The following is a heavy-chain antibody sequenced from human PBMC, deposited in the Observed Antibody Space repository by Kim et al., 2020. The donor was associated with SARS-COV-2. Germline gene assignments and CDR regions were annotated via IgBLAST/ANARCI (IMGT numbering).Heavy chain of an antibody. D-gene: IGHD3-16*02. CDR2: IRYDGGNK. Sequence: GGSLRLSCAASGFTFSSYGMHWVRQAPGKGLEWVAVIRYDGGNKYYADSVKGRFTISRDNSKNTLYLQMNSLRAEDTAVYYCARGMITFGGVIVQPHPNDSDIWGQGTMVTVSS. J-gene: IGHJ3*02. V-gene: IGHV3-33*08. CDR1: GFTFSSYG. CDR3: ARGMITFGGVIVQPHPNDSDI.